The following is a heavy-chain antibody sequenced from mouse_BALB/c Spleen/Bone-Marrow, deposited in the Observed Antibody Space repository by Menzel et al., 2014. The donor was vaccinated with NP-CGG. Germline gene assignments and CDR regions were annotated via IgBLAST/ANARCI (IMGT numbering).Heavy chain of an antibody. V-gene: IGHV5-6-5*01. J-gene: IGHJ1*01. Sequence: DVQLQESGGGLVKPGGSLKPSCAASGFTFSSYAMSWVRQTPEKRLEWVASISSGGSTYYPDSVKGRFTISRDNARNILYLQMSSLRSEDTAMYYCARGGLRYFDVWGAGTTVTVSS. CDR2: ISSGGST. D-gene: IGHD3-2*02. CDR1: GFTFSSYA. CDR3: ARGGLRYFDV.